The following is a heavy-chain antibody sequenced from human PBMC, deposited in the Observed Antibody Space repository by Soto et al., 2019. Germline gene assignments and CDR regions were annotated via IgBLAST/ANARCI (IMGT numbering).Heavy chain of an antibody. CDR1: GFTFSSYG. V-gene: IGHV3-30*18. D-gene: IGHD2-15*01. CDR3: AKDGDIVVVVAAYYFDY. J-gene: IGHJ4*02. CDR2: ISYDGSNK. Sequence: GGSLRLSCAASGFTFSSYGMHWVRQAPGKGLEWVAVISYDGSNKYYADSVKGRFTISRDNSKNTLYLQMNSLRAEDTAVYYCAKDGDIVVVVAAYYFDYWGQGTLVTVSS.